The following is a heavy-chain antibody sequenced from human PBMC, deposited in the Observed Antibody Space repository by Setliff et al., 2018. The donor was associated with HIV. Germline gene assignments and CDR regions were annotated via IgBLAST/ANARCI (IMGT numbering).Heavy chain of an antibody. CDR1: GDSIRNSRDY. Sequence: PSETLSLTCSVSGDSIRNSRDYWGWIRQPPGKGLEWIGNIYYSGTTYYSPSLNSRVTISVDRSRNHFSLRLSVVTAADTAVYYCARELDNSDNSDPFDVWGQGTMVTVSS. V-gene: IGHV4-39*02. CDR3: ARELDNSDNSDPFDV. D-gene: IGHD4-4*01. CDR2: IYYSGTT. J-gene: IGHJ3*01.